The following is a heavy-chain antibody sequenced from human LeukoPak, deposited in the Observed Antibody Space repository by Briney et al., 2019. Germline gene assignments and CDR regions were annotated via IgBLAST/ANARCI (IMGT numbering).Heavy chain of an antibody. V-gene: IGHV3-30*04. CDR2: ISYDGSNK. CDR1: GFTFSSYA. J-gene: IGHJ6*03. Sequence: GGSLRLSCAASGFTFSSYAMHWVRQAPGKGLEWVAVISYDGSNKYYADFVKGRFTISRDNSKNTLYLQMNSLRAEDTAVYYCARPRYDFYYYYYMDVWGKGTTVTVSS. CDR3: ARPRYDFYYYYYMDV. D-gene: IGHD5-12*01.